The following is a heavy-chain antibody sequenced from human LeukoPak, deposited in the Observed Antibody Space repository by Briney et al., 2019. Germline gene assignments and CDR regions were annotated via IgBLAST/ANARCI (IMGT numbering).Heavy chain of an antibody. CDR1: GFTLTSYS. CDR2: ISSRGSYI. D-gene: IGHD6-13*01. V-gene: IGHV3-21*01. J-gene: IGHJ4*02. Sequence: PGRSLRLSCAPSGFTLTSYSMNWARQAPGKGLEWVSSISSRGSYISYADSVKGRFTSSRDNAKNSLYLQMNSLKAEVTAVYYCARLAAAGQDYWGQGTLGTVSS. CDR3: ARLAAAGQDY.